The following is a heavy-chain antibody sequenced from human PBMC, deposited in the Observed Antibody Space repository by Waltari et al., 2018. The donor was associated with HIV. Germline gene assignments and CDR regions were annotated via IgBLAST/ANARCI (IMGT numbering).Heavy chain of an antibody. Sequence: DVQLEESGGGLVQPGGSLRLSCAASGFTFNTFGFNWVRQAPGKGAEWVSYICTSSRPVYYAVSVKCRFTISRDDAKNSLYLEMNSLRADDTAVYYCARESYYYDSSGYPLAYWGQGILVTVSS. D-gene: IGHD3-22*01. CDR2: ICTSSRPV. V-gene: IGHV3-48*04. CDR3: ARESYYYDSSGYPLAY. CDR1: GFTFNTFG. J-gene: IGHJ4*02.